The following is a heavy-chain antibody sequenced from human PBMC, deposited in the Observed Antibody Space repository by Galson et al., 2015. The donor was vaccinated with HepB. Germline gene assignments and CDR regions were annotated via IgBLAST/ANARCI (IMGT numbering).Heavy chain of an antibody. CDR3: ARLRCSGGSCYSGLISDY. D-gene: IGHD2-15*01. CDR2: INTNTGNP. J-gene: IGHJ4*02. CDR1: GYTFTNYA. Sequence: SVKASCKASGYTFTNYAMNWVRQAPGQGLEWMGWINTNTGNPTYAQGFTGRFVFSLDTSVSTAYLQISSLKADDTAVYYCARLRCSGGSCYSGLISDYWGQGTPVTVSS. V-gene: IGHV7-4-1*02.